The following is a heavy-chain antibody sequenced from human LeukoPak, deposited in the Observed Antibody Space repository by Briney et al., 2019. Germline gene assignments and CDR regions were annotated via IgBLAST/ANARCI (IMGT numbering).Heavy chain of an antibody. V-gene: IGHV1-24*01. J-gene: IGHJ4*02. CDR1: GYTFTSYG. CDR2: FDPEDGET. Sequence: ASVKVSCKASGYTFTSYGISWVRQAPGQGLEWMGGFDPEDGETIYAQKFQGRVTMTEDTSTDTAYMELSSLRSEDTAVYYCAATIERITMVRGVPPDYWGQGTLVTVSS. CDR3: AATIERITMVRGVPPDY. D-gene: IGHD3-10*01.